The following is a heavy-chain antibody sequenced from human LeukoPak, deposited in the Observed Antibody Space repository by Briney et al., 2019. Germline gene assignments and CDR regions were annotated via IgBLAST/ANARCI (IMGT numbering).Heavy chain of an antibody. CDR2: INEVGTKE. CDR1: GFIFSDYW. D-gene: IGHD3-10*01. Sequence: GGSLRLSCAASGFIFSDYWMNWVRQVPGKGLEWVANINEVGTKEDYVDSVRGRFTISRDNTKNTLYLQMSSLRAEDTALYYCATRESSMARTFWGQGTLCTVSS. CDR3: ATRESSMARTF. V-gene: IGHV3-7*01. J-gene: IGHJ4*02.